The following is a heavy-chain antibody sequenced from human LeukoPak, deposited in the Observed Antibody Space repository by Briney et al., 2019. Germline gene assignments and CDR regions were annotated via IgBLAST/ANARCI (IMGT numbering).Heavy chain of an antibody. J-gene: IGHJ6*04. D-gene: IGHD3-10*02. Sequence: PGGALRLSCAASGFTFSSYEMNCVRQAPGEGLGWVSYISSSGSTIYYADSVKGRFTISRDNAKNSLYLQMNSLRAEDTAVYYCAELGITMIGGVWGKGTTVTISS. V-gene: IGHV3-48*03. CDR2: ISSSGSTI. CDR1: GFTFSSYE. CDR3: AELGITMIGGV.